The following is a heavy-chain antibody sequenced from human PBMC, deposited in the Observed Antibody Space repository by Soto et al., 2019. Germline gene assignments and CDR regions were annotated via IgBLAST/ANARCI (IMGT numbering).Heavy chain of an antibody. CDR2: ISYDGSKK. D-gene: IGHD2-8*01. CDR1: GLTFSAYG. J-gene: IGHJ3*02. CDR3: AKASHCNKGRCSLGLIGDRAFDI. V-gene: IGHV3-30*18. Sequence: QARLVESGGGVVQPGRSLRLSCEASGLTFSAYGMHWVRQAPGKGLEWVATISYDGSKKYFGDSVKGRFTISRDNSKSTLYLEINSLRTEDTAVYYCAKASHCNKGRCSLGLIGDRAFDIWGQGTMVTVSS.